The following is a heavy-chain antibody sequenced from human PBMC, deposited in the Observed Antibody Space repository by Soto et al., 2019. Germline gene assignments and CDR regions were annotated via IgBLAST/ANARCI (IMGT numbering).Heavy chain of an antibody. J-gene: IGHJ4*02. D-gene: IGHD6-13*01. Sequence: GGSLRLSCAASGFTFSTYSMNWVRQAPGKGLVWVSYISSSSSTIYYADSVKGRFTISRDNAKNSLFLHMNSLRDEDTAVYYCARPGIAAASRGYYFDYWGQGTLVTVSS. CDR1: GFTFSTYS. V-gene: IGHV3-48*02. CDR2: ISSSSSTI. CDR3: ARPGIAAASRGYYFDY.